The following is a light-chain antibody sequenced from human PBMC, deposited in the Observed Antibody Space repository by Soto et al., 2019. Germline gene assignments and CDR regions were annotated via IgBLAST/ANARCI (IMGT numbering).Light chain of an antibody. CDR1: SGHSSYA. J-gene: IGLJ2*01. V-gene: IGLV4-69*01. CDR3: QTWATGIQV. Sequence: QTVVTQSPSASASLGASVKLTCTLSSGHSSYAIAWHQQRPEKGPRYLMKLNSDGSHSRGDGIPDRFSGSSSGTERYLTISSLQSEDEADDYCQTWATGIQVFGGGTKLTVL. CDR2: LNSDGSH.